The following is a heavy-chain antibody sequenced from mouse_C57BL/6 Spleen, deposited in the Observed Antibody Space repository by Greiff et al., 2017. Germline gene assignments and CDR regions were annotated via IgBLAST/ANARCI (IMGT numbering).Heavy chain of an antibody. CDR3: ARSLYDYYAMDY. CDR1: GYTFTSYW. CDR2: IHPNSGST. D-gene: IGHD2-3*01. J-gene: IGHJ4*01. V-gene: IGHV1-64*01. Sequence: QVQLQQPGAELVKPGASVKLSCKASGYTFTSYWMHWVKQRPGQGLEWIGMIHPNSGSTNYNEKFKSKATLTVDKSSSTAYMQLSSLTSEDSAVYYCARSLYDYYAMDYWGQGTSVTVSS.